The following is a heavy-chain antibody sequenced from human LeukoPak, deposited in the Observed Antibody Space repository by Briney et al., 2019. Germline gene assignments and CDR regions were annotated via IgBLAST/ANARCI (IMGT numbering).Heavy chain of an antibody. CDR1: GFTFSSYS. CDR2: ISSSSSYI. Sequence: PGGSLRLSCAASGFTFSSYSMNWVRQAPGKGLEWVSSISSSSSYIYYADSVKGRFTISRDNAKNSLYLQMNSLRAEDTAVYYCARDPRPLPPSTIFGVVIIPYYFDYWGQGTLVTVSP. D-gene: IGHD3-3*01. J-gene: IGHJ4*02. CDR3: ARDPRPLPPSTIFGVVIIPYYFDY. V-gene: IGHV3-21*01.